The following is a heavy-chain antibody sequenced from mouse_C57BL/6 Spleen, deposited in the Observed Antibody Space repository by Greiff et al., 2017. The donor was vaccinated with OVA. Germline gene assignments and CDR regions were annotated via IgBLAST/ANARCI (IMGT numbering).Heavy chain of an antibody. V-gene: IGHV1-18*01. CDR2: INPNNGGT. Sequence: VQLQQSGPELVKPGASVKIPCKASGYTFTDYNMDWVKQSHGKSLEWIGDINPNNGGTIYNQKFKGKATLTVDKSSSTAYMALRSLTSEDTAVYYCARSLLYGSSPYYYAMDYWGQGTSVTVSS. D-gene: IGHD1-1*01. CDR1: GYTFTDYN. CDR3: ARSLLYGSSPYYYAMDY. J-gene: IGHJ4*01.